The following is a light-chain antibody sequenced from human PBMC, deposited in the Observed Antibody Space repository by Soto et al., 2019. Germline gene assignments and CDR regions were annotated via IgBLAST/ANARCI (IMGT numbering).Light chain of an antibody. Sequence: QSALTQPASVSGSPGQSITISCTGTSSDVGGYNYVSWYQQHPGKALKLMIYDVSNRPSGVSNRFSGSKSGNTASLTISGLQADDEAAYYCSSYTSSSTLDVFGTGTKVTVL. CDR1: SSDVGGYNY. CDR3: SSYTSSSTLDV. J-gene: IGLJ1*01. CDR2: DVS. V-gene: IGLV2-14*01.